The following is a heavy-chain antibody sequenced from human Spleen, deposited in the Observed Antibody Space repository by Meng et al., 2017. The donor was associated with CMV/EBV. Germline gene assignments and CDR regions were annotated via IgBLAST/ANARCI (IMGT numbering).Heavy chain of an antibody. V-gene: IGHV1-18*01. CDR2: ISAYNGNT. D-gene: IGHD6-19*01. J-gene: IGHJ2*01. CDR3: ARQYFGSIAVAAPNWYFDL. Sequence: TFTSYGSSWVRQAPGQGLEWMGWISAYNGNTNYAQKLQGRVTMTTDTSTSTAYMELRSLRSDDTAVYYCARQYFGSIAVAAPNWYFDLWGRGTLVTVSS. CDR1: TFTSYG.